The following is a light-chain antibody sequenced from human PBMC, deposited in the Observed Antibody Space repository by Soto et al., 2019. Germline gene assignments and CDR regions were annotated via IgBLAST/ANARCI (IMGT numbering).Light chain of an antibody. J-gene: IGKJ5*01. Sequence: PGERATLSCRASPSVTNFLAWYQQKPGQAPRLLIYGAFNRATGIPARFSGSGSGTDFTLTISSLEPEDSAVYYCQQRTVWPPVTFGQGTRLEI. CDR1: PSVTNF. V-gene: IGKV3-11*01. CDR2: GAF. CDR3: QQRTVWPPVT.